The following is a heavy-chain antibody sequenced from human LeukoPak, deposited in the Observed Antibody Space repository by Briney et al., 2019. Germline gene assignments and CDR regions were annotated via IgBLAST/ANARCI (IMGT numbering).Heavy chain of an antibody. CDR3: ARRYSSSSEDDY. J-gene: IGHJ4*02. V-gene: IGHV1-18*01. CDR2: ISAYNGNT. Sequence: VASVKVSCKASGYPFTSYGITWVRQAPGQGLEWMGWISAYNGNTNYAQKLQGRVTMTTDTSTSTAYMELRSLRSDDTAVYYCARRYSSSSEDDYWGQGTLVTVSS. CDR1: GYPFTSYG. D-gene: IGHD6-6*01.